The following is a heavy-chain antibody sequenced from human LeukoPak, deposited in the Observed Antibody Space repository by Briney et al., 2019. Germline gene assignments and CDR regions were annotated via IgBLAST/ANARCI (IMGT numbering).Heavy chain of an antibody. D-gene: IGHD5-18*01. CDR1: GYTFTGYY. V-gene: IGHV1-2*02. J-gene: IGHJ4*02. Sequence: GASVKVSCKASGYTFTGYYMHWVRQAPGQGLEWMGWINPNSGGTNYAQKFQGRVTMTRDTSISTAYMELSRLRSDDTAVYYCARPTEPSLSYGYYFDYWGQGTLVTVSS. CDR3: ARPTEPSLSYGYYFDY. CDR2: INPNSGGT.